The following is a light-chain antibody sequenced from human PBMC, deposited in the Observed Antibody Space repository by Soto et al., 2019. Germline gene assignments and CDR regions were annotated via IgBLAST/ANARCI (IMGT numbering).Light chain of an antibody. CDR1: SSDVGRYNI. J-gene: IGLJ2*01. V-gene: IGLV2-23*02. CDR2: EVT. Sequence: QSVLTQPASVSGSPGQSITISCTGTSSDVGRYNIVSWFQQHPGKAPKLMIYEVTKRPSGVSNRFSASKSGNTASLTISGLQAEDETDYYCSSYAGSTTFVVFGGGTKVPVL. CDR3: SSYAGSTTFVV.